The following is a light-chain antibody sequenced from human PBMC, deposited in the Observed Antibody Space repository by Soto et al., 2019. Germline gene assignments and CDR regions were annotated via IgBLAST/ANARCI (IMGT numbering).Light chain of an antibody. J-gene: IGLJ2*01. CDR2: EVN. Sequence: QSALPQPPSASGSPGQSVTISCAGTSNDIGRYNYVSWYQHHPGKAPKLIIYEVNKRPSGVPDRFSGSKSGNTASLTVSCRQAEDDADYFCGSYAGSIAVVFGGGTKLTVL. CDR3: GSYAGSIAVV. CDR1: SNDIGRYNY. V-gene: IGLV2-8*01.